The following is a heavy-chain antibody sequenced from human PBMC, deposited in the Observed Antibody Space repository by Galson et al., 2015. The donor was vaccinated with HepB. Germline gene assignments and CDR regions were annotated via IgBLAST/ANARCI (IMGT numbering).Heavy chain of an antibody. CDR3: VRHDGYSSGCFDF. CDR2: ITSSSTYT. CDR1: GFTFSDYY. V-gene: IGHV3-11*06. Sequence: SLRLSCAASGFTFSDYYMSWVRQAPGKGLEWVSYITSSSTYTNYVDSVKGRFTISRDNAKNSLYLQMNSLRAEDTAVYYCVRHDGYSSGCFDFWGQGTLVTVSS. J-gene: IGHJ4*02. D-gene: IGHD6-19*01.